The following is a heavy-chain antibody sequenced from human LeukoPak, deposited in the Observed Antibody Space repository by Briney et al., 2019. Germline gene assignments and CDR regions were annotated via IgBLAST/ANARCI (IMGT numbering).Heavy chain of an antibody. Sequence: GESLKISCRGSGYSFTSYWIGWVRQMPGKGLEWMGIIYPGDSDTRYSPSFQGQVTISADKSISTAYLQWSSLKASDTAMYYCARRLIAAAGTVAGFDYWGQGTLVTVSS. CDR3: ARRLIAAAGTVAGFDY. V-gene: IGHV5-51*01. CDR1: GYSFTSYW. D-gene: IGHD6-13*01. CDR2: IYPGDSDT. J-gene: IGHJ4*02.